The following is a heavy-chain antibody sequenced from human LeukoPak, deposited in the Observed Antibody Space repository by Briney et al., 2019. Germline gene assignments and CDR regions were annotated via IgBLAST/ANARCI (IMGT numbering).Heavy chain of an antibody. D-gene: IGHD5-12*01. J-gene: IGHJ5*02. Sequence: ASVKVSCKASGGTFSSYAISWVRQAPGQGLEWMGWINPNNGGTKFAQNFQGRVTMTRDTSISTIYTELSRLRFDDTAVYYCTRGGYNSGDNWFDPWGQGTLVTVSS. V-gene: IGHV1-2*02. CDR3: TRGGYNSGDNWFDP. CDR1: GGTFSSYA. CDR2: INPNNGGT.